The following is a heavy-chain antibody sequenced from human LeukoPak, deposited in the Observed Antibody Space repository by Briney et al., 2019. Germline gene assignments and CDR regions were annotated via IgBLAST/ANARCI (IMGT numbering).Heavy chain of an antibody. Sequence: SETLSLTCTVSGGSISNYYWSWIRQPPGKGLELLGYIYYGGTTNYNPSLKSRVTISLDTSKNQFSLRLSSVTAADTAVYYCARALGEGSSWPPASGFFDYWGQGTLVTVSS. CDR1: GGSISNYY. J-gene: IGHJ4*02. CDR2: IYYGGTT. V-gene: IGHV4-59*01. CDR3: ARALGEGSSWPPASGFFDY. D-gene: IGHD6-13*01.